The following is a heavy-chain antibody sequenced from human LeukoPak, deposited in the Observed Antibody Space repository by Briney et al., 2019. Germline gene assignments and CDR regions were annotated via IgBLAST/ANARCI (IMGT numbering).Heavy chain of an antibody. D-gene: IGHD6-6*01. J-gene: IGHJ4*02. Sequence: PGGSLRLSCEASGFTFSTYEMNWVRQTPGKGLEWVSCIGSSGSTIYCADSVKGRFTISRDNGKNSLYLHMNSLRAGDTAVYYCARVDAYSRSWWDDFWGQGTLVTVSS. CDR3: ARVDAYSRSWWDDF. CDR1: GFTFSTYE. CDR2: IGSSGSTI. V-gene: IGHV3-48*03.